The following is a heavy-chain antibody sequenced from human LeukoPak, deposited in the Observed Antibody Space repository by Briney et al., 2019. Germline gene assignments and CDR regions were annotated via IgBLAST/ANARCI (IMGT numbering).Heavy chain of an antibody. CDR2: IKEDGNED. D-gene: IGHD5-12*01. V-gene: IGHV3-7*02. CDR3: TRGDRGYAESLY. J-gene: IGHJ4*02. Sequence: GGSLRLSCTVSGFSFREHWMSWVRQAPGKGLEWVGNIKEDGNEDYYVDSVEGRFVIFRDNAKNSLYLQMHSLRAEDTAVYYCTRGDRGYAESLYWGRGTLVTVSS. CDR1: GFSFREHW.